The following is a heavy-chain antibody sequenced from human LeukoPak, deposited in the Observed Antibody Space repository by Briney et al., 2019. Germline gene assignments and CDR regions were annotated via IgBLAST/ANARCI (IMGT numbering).Heavy chain of an antibody. J-gene: IGHJ4*02. CDR3: ARVLLVGAILDDFDY. Sequence: KPSETLSLTCTVSGGSISSYYWSWIRQPPGKGLEWIGYIYYSGSTNYNPSLKSRVTISVDTSKNQFSLRLSSVTAADTAVYHCARVLLVGAILDDFDYWGQGTLVTVSS. CDR1: GGSISSYY. D-gene: IGHD1-26*01. V-gene: IGHV4-59*08. CDR2: IYYSGST.